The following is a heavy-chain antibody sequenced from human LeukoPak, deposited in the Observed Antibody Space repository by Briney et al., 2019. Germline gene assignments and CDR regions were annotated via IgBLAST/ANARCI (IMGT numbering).Heavy chain of an antibody. J-gene: IGHJ4*02. V-gene: IGHV3-23*01. Sequence: RGSLRLSCAASRFTFSSYATSWVRQAPGKGLEWVSSLSGSGGSTLYADSVKGRFTISRDNSENTLFLHMNSLRAEDTAVYYCAKQSGYSYASGYYFEYWGQGTLVTVSS. CDR3: AKQSGYSYASGYYFEY. D-gene: IGHD5-18*01. CDR2: LSGSGGST. CDR1: RFTFSSYA.